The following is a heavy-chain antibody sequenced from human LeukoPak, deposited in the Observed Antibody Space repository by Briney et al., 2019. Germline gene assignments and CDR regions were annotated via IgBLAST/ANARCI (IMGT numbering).Heavy chain of an antibody. Sequence: GGSLRLSCAASGFTFGLYSMTWVRQAPGKGLEWVSLIDSNSNFMNYADSVKGRFTISRDNAKNTLYLQMNSLRAEDTAVYYCASLGTGSSGYYYYYMDVWGKGTTVTVSS. CDR1: GFTFGLYS. V-gene: IGHV3-21*01. CDR3: ASLGTGSSGYYYYYMDV. D-gene: IGHD1-14*01. CDR2: IDSNSNFM. J-gene: IGHJ6*03.